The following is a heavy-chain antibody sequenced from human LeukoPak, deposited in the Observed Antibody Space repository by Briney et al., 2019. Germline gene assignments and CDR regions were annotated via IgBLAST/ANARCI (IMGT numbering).Heavy chain of an antibody. Sequence: ASVKVSCKASGYTFTGYYMHWVRQAPGQGLEWMGWINPNSGGTNYAQKFQGRVTMTRDTSISTAYMELSRLRSDDMAVYYCARVPLYYYDSSGYYYGLVGAFDIWGQGTMVTVSS. J-gene: IGHJ3*02. CDR1: GYTFTGYY. D-gene: IGHD3-22*01. CDR2: INPNSGGT. CDR3: ARVPLYYYDSSGYYYGLVGAFDI. V-gene: IGHV1-2*02.